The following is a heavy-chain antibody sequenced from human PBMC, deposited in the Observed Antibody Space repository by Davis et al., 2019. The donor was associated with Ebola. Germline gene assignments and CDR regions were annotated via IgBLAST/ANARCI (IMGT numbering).Heavy chain of an antibody. CDR2: IYYSGST. CDR3: ARGPFSHFDY. J-gene: IGHJ4*02. CDR1: GGSISSYY. Sequence: PSETLSLTCTVSGGSISSYYWSWIRQPPGKGLEWIGYIYYSGSTNYNPSLKSRVTISVDTSKNQFSLKLSSVTAADTAVYYCARGPFSHFDYWGQGTLVTVSS. V-gene: IGHV4-59*01.